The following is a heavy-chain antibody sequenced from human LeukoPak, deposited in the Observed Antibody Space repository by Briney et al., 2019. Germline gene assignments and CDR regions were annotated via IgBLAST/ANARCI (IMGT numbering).Heavy chain of an antibody. Sequence: SETLSLTCTISGASIDSYYWSWIRQPPGKGLEWIGYIYYSGTTNYNPSLKRRVTISVDTSKNQFSLKLSSVTAADTAVYYCARGKRITMIVVVPGDAFDIWGQGTMVTVSS. V-gene: IGHV4-59*01. CDR1: GASIDSYY. J-gene: IGHJ3*02. CDR3: ARGKRITMIVVVPGDAFDI. D-gene: IGHD3-22*01. CDR2: IYYSGTT.